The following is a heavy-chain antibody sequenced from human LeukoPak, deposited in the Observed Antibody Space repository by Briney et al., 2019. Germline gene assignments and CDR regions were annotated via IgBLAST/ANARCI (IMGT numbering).Heavy chain of an antibody. Sequence: GGSLRLSCAASGFTVSSNYMSWVRQAPGKGLERVSVIYSGGSTYYADSVKGRFTISRDNSKNTLYLQMNSLRAEDTAVYYCARSYLEDDAFDIWGQGTMDTVSS. J-gene: IGHJ3*02. V-gene: IGHV3-53*01. CDR2: IYSGGST. D-gene: IGHD1-1*01. CDR3: ARSYLEDDAFDI. CDR1: GFTVSSNY.